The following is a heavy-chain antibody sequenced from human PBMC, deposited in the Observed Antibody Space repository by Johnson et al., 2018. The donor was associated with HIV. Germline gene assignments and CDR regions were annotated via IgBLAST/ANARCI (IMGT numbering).Heavy chain of an antibody. Sequence: VQLVESGGGVVQPGRSLRLSCAASGFTFSNAWMSWVRQAPGKGLEWVGRIKSKTDGGTTDYAAPVKGRFTISRDDSKNTLYLQMSSLRGEDTALYYCAKSPNYLVSIHDAFDIWGQGTMVTVSS. CDR1: GFTFSNAW. CDR2: IKSKTDGGTT. D-gene: IGHD3-10*01. J-gene: IGHJ3*02. V-gene: IGHV3-15*01. CDR3: AKSPNYLVSIHDAFDI.